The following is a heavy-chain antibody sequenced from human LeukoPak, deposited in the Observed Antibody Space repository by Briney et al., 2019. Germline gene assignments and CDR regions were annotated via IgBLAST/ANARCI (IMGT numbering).Heavy chain of an antibody. J-gene: IGHJ4*02. Sequence: SETLSLTCTVSGGSISSSSYYWGWIRQPPGKGLEWIGSIYYSGSTYYNPSLKSRVTISVDTSKNQFSLKLSSVTAADTAVYYCARDQDYYDSSGYSTSFDYWGQGTLVTVSS. V-gene: IGHV4-39*07. CDR1: GGSISSSSYY. D-gene: IGHD3-22*01. CDR2: IYYSGST. CDR3: ARDQDYYDSSGYSTSFDY.